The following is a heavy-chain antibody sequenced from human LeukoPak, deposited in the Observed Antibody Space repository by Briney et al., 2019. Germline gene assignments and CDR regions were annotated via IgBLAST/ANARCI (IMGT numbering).Heavy chain of an antibody. CDR1: GGSISSYY. CDR2: IYYSGST. CDR3: ASQVEMATIESGAFDI. Sequence: SETLSLTCTVSGGSISSYYWGWIRQPPGKGLEWIGYIYYSGSTNYNPSLKSRVTISVDTSKDQFSLKLSSVTAADTAVYYCASQVEMATIESGAFDIWGQGTMVTVSS. D-gene: IGHD5-24*01. V-gene: IGHV4-59*08. J-gene: IGHJ3*02.